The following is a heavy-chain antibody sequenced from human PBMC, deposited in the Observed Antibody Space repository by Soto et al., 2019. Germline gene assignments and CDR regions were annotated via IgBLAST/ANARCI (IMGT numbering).Heavy chain of an antibody. J-gene: IGHJ5*02. Sequence: ASVKVSCKTSGYTFSGYYIHWVRQAPGQGLEWVGWINPNTGVKKNAQKFQSRVTMTRDTSINTAYMELSSLRSEDTAVYYCARDPFGRRFGELSPPWGQGTLVTVSS. CDR3: ARDPFGRRFGELSPP. CDR1: GYTFSGYY. D-gene: IGHD3-10*01. CDR2: INPNTGVK. V-gene: IGHV1-2*02.